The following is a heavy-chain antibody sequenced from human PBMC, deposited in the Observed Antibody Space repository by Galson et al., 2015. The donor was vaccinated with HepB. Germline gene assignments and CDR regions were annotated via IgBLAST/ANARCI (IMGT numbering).Heavy chain of an antibody. CDR2: IIPNDGGR. Sequence: SVKVSCKASGYTFTGYYIHWVRQAPGQGLEWMGWIIPNDGGRNYAQKFQGRVTMTRDTSISTAYMELSSLTSDDTAVYYCASAGGNTYGYFPFDIWGQGTMVSVSS. V-gene: IGHV1-2*02. D-gene: IGHD5-18*01. CDR1: GYTFTGYY. J-gene: IGHJ3*02. CDR3: ASAGGNTYGYFPFDI.